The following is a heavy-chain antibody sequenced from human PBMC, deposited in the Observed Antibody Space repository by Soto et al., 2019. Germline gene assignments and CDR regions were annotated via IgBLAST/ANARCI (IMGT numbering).Heavy chain of an antibody. CDR2: ITGSGGGT. V-gene: IGHV3-23*01. CDR1: GFTFSNYA. D-gene: IGHD6-13*01. J-gene: IGHJ4*02. CDR3: AKRPLTAAGFDY. Sequence: EVQLLESGGGLVQPGGSLRLSCAASGFTFSNYAMTWVRQAPGKGLEWVSVITGSGGGTYFVDSVKRRFTISRDNSKNTVYLRMNSLRAEDTAVYYCAKRPLTAAGFDYWGQGTLVTVSS.